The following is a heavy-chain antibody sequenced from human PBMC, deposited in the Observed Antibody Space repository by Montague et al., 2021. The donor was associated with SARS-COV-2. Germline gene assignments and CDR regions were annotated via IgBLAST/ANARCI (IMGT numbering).Heavy chain of an antibody. CDR3: ARDWAVLTRDGYNYGWFDP. Sequence: SQTLSLTCSDSGGSISGYCWSWIRQSPGKGLEWVGYIYYTGGTNYNPSLESRVTISLDTSKNQFSLRLSSVTPADTAVYYCARDWAVLTRDGYNYGWFDPWGPGTLVTVSS. J-gene: IGHJ5*02. CDR1: GGSISGYC. CDR2: IYYTGGT. V-gene: IGHV4-59*01. D-gene: IGHD5-24*01.